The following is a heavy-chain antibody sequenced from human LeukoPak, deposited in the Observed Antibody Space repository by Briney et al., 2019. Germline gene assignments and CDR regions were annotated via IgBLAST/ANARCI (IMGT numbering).Heavy chain of an antibody. J-gene: IGHJ4*02. CDR1: GFTFSSYA. Sequence: GGSLRLSCAASGFTFSSYAMSWVRQAPGKGLEWVSAISGSGGSTYYADSVKGRFTISRDNSKNTLYLQMNSLGAEDTAVYYCAKDRRYCSSTSCNPAVTSPDYWGQGTLVTVSS. CDR3: AKDRRYCSSTSCNPAVTSPDY. D-gene: IGHD2-2*01. CDR2: ISGSGGST. V-gene: IGHV3-23*01.